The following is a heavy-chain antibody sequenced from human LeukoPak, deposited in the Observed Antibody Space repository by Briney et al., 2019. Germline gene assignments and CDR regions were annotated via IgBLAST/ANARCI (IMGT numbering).Heavy chain of an antibody. CDR1: GGSFSGYY. CDR3: AAKKQADGRIKIFGVGVFDY. CDR2: INHSGST. V-gene: IGHV4-34*01. J-gene: IGHJ4*02. Sequence: SETLSLTCAVYGGSFSGYYWSWIRQPPGKGLEWIGEINHSGSTNYNPSLKSRVTISVDTSKNQFSLKLSSVNAADTAVYYCAAKKQADGRIKIFGVGVFDYWGQGTLVTVSS. D-gene: IGHD3-3*01.